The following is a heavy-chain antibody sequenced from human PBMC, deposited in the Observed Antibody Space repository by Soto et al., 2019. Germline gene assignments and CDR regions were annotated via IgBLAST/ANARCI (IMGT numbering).Heavy chain of an antibody. J-gene: IGHJ6*02. CDR3: VGAPGPMYYAMDA. V-gene: IGHV3-11*04. CDR1: GFSFIDFA. Sequence: GGSLRLSCAASGFSFIDFAMSWVRQAPGKGLEWVSYIGKNGRDIYDADSVKGRFTISRDDDKSTLYLEMNSLRAEDTAVYYWVGAPGPMYYAMDAWGQGTMVTVSS. D-gene: IGHD3-3*01. CDR2: IGKNGRDI.